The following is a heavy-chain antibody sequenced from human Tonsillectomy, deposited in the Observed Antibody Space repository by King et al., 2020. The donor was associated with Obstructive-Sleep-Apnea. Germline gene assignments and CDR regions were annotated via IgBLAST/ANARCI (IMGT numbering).Heavy chain of an antibody. D-gene: IGHD1-26*01. CDR1: GYTFTNYW. Sequence: VQLVESGAEVKKPGESLKISCQASGYTFTNYWIAWVRQMPGKGLEWMGITFPGDSDTTYSPSFQGQVTISADKSISTAYLHWSSLKASDTAMYYCARGGDGTLDFWGQGTLVTVPS. J-gene: IGHJ4*02. CDR3: ARGGDGTLDF. V-gene: IGHV5-51*01. CDR2: TFPGDSDT.